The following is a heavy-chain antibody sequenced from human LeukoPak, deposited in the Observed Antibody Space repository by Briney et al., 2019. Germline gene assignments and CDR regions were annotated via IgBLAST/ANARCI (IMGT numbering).Heavy chain of an antibody. D-gene: IGHD3-22*01. CDR3: ARVSGLYYDTSGRIFDY. V-gene: IGHV1-46*01. Sequence: ASVKVSCKASGYTFTNNFMHWVRQAPGQGLEWMGIINPSGDNTWYAQKFQGRVTMTRDMATSTDYMEVSSLRSDDTAVYYCARVSGLYYDTSGRIFDYWGQGTLVTVSS. CDR1: GYTFTNNF. J-gene: IGHJ4*02. CDR2: INPSGDNT.